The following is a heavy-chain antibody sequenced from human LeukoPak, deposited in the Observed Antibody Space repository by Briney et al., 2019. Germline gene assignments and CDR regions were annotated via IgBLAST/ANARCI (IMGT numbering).Heavy chain of an antibody. CDR2: IYTSGST. J-gene: IGHJ6*03. CDR3: ARERLQFNYYYMDV. V-gene: IGHV4-4*07. D-gene: IGHD4-11*01. CDR1: GGSISSYY. Sequence: PSETLSLTCTVSGGSISSYYGSWIRQPAGKGLEWIGRIYTSGSTNYNPSLKSRVTMSVDTSKNQFSLKLSSVTAADTAVYYCARERLQFNYYYMDVWGKGTTVTVSS.